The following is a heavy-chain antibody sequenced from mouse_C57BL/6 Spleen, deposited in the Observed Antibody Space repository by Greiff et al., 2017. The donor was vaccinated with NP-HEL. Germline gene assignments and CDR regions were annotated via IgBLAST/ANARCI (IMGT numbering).Heavy chain of an antibody. V-gene: IGHV1-64*01. D-gene: IGHD4-1*01. CDR2: IHPNSGST. CDR1: GYTFTSYW. J-gene: IGHJ4*01. CDR3: ARERKLTGTRGYAMDY. Sequence: VQLQQPGAELVKPGASVKLSCKASGYTFTSYWMHWVKQRPGQGLEWIGMIHPNSGSTNYNEKFKSKATLTVDKSSSTAYMQLSSLTSEDSAVYYCARERKLTGTRGYAMDYWGQGTSVTVSS.